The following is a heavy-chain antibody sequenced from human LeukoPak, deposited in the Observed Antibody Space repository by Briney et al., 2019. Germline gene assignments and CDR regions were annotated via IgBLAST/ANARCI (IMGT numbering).Heavy chain of an antibody. CDR3: ARVLVVPAATYYYYYYMDV. CDR1: GYTFTSYD. J-gene: IGHJ6*03. D-gene: IGHD2-2*01. Sequence: ASVKVSCKVSGYTFTSYDINWVRQATGQGLEWMGWMNPNSGNTGYAQKFQGRVTMTRNTSISTAYMELSSLRSEDTAVYYCARVLVVPAATYYYYYYMDVWGRGTTVTVSS. CDR2: MNPNSGNT. V-gene: IGHV1-8*01.